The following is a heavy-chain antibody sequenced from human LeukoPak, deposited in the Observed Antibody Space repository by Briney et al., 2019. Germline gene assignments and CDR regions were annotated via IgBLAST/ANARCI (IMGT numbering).Heavy chain of an antibody. CDR3: ARTYYDFCSGYYTPVDY. CDR1: GYTFTSYG. Sequence: ASVKVSCKASGYTFTSYGISWVRQAPGQGLEWMGWISAYNGNTNYAQKLQGRVTMTTDTSTSTAYMELRSLRSDDTAVYYCARTYYDFCSGYYTPVDYWGQGTLVTVSS. D-gene: IGHD3-3*01. J-gene: IGHJ4*02. CDR2: ISAYNGNT. V-gene: IGHV1-18*01.